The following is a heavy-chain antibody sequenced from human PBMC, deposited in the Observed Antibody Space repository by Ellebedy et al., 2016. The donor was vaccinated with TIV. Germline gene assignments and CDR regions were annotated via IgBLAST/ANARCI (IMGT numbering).Heavy chain of an antibody. CDR1: GFTFSSYW. J-gene: IGHJ4*02. CDR2: INRDGSRT. D-gene: IGHD3-10*01. V-gene: IGHV3-74*01. CDR3: ASRGVAVQGADY. Sequence: PGGSLRLSCAASGFTFSSYWMHWVRQAPGKGLVWVSLINRDGSRTTYADSVKGRFTIYRDKAKNTLYLQMNSLRAEDTAVYYCASRGVAVQGADYWGQGTLVTVSS.